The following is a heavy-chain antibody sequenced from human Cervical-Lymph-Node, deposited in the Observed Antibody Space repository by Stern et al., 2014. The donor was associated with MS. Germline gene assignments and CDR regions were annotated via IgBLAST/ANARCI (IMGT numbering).Heavy chain of an antibody. V-gene: IGHV1-18*01. CDR2: VSGDSGNT. J-gene: IGHJ6*02. CDR3: ARGGMGGNYYYYYGMDV. Sequence: QLVQSGAEVKKPGASVKVSCKASGYSFTYYGINWVRQAPGQGLEWMGWVSGDSGNTNSAQKFQGRVTMTTDTSTSTAHMELRSLRSDDTAVYYCARGGMGGNYYYYYGMDVWGQGTTVTGSS. CDR1: GYSFTYYG. D-gene: IGHD3-16*01.